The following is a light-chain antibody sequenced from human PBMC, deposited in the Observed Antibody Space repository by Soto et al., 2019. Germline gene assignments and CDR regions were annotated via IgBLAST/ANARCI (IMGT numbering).Light chain of an antibody. J-gene: IGLJ2*01. V-gene: IGLV1-44*01. CDR2: SNI. CDR3: AAWDYNLTGPV. Sequence: QAVVTQPPSASGTPGQRVTISCSGSSSNIGGNTVNWYQQLPGTAPKLLIYSNIQLPSGVPDRFSGSKSGTSASLAISGLQSEDEADYYCAAWDYNLTGPVFGGGTKLTVL. CDR1: SSNIGGNT.